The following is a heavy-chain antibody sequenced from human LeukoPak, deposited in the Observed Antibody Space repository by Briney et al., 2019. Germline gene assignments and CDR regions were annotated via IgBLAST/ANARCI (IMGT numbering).Heavy chain of an antibody. CDR3: ARYCSRTNCHPFDY. V-gene: IGHV4-59*01. CDR2: VYNGGST. J-gene: IGHJ4*02. Sequence: SETLSLTCTVSGGSIFSYYWSWIRQSPGKGLEWIGYVYNGGSTNYNPSLKSRVTISVDMSKNQFSLRLSSMTAADTAVYYCARYCSRTNCHPFDYWGQGTLVTVSS. CDR1: GGSIFSYY. D-gene: IGHD2-2*01.